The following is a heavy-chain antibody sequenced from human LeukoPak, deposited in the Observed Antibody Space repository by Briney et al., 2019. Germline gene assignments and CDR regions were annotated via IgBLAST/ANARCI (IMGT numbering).Heavy chain of an antibody. J-gene: IGHJ1*01. CDR1: GFTFSSYW. V-gene: IGHV3-74*01. D-gene: IGHD3-22*01. CDR2: IKSDGST. Sequence: GGSLRLSCAASGFTFSSYWMHWVSHAPGKGLVWVSRIKSDGSTNYADSVKGRFTISRDNAKNTLSPQMNSLRAEDTSVYYSARAPSEIGGYYPEYFRHWGQGTLVTVSS. CDR3: ARAPSEIGGYYPEYFRH.